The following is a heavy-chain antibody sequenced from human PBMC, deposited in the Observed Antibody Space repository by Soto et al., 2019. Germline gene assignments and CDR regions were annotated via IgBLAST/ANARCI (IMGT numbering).Heavy chain of an antibody. V-gene: IGHV5-10-1*01. D-gene: IGHD1-1*01. CDR2: IDPSDSYT. Sequence: GESLKISCKGSGYSFTSYWISWVRQMPGKGLEWMGRIDPSDSYTKYSPSFQGHVTISADKSISTAYLQWSSLKSSDTAMYYCASNKNWTYYYGMDVWGQGITVTVSS. CDR1: GYSFTSYW. J-gene: IGHJ6*02. CDR3: ASNKNWTYYYGMDV.